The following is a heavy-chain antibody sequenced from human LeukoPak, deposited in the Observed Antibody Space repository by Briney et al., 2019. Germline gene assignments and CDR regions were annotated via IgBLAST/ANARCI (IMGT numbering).Heavy chain of an antibody. CDR2: IYYSGST. CDR3: ARDPVPHYDILTLSSNWFDP. Sequence: PSETLSLTCTVSGGSISSSSYYWGWIRQPPGKGLEWIGSIYYSGSTYYNPSLKSRVTISVDTSKNQFSLKLSSVTAADTAVYYCARDPVPHYDILTLSSNWFDPWGQGTLVTVSS. V-gene: IGHV4-39*07. D-gene: IGHD3-9*01. J-gene: IGHJ5*02. CDR1: GGSISSSSYY.